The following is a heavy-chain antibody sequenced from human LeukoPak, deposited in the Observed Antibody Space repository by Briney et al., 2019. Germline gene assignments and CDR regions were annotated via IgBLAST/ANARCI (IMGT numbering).Heavy chain of an antibody. D-gene: IGHD4-17*01. J-gene: IGHJ3*02. Sequence: PGGSLRLSCSAPGFTFSSYAMHWVRQAPGKGLEYVSAISSNGGSTYYADSVKGRFTISRDNSKNTLYLQMSSLRAEDTAVYYCVKGYGDYPLGAFDIWGQGTMVTVSS. CDR3: VKGYGDYPLGAFDI. CDR1: GFTFSSYA. CDR2: ISSNGGST. V-gene: IGHV3-64D*06.